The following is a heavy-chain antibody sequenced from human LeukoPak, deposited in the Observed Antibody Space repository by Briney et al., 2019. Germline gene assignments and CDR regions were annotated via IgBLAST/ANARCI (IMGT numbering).Heavy chain of an antibody. D-gene: IGHD6-19*01. Sequence: SETLSLTCAVSGGSISSGGYSWSWIRLPPGKGLEWIGYIYHSGSTYYNPSLKSRVTISVDRSKNQFSLKLSSVTAADTAVYYCARGIAVAGTRWFDPWGQGTLVTVSS. CDR1: GGSISSGGYS. V-gene: IGHV4-30-2*01. CDR3: ARGIAVAGTRWFDP. J-gene: IGHJ5*02. CDR2: IYHSGST.